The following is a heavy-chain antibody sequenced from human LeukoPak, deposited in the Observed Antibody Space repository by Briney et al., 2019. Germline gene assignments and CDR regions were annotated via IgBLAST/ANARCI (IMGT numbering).Heavy chain of an antibody. CDR1: EFTFSAYW. CDR3: ARENLAAAADY. CDR2: IRGDGSMT. J-gene: IGHJ4*02. V-gene: IGHV3-74*01. D-gene: IGHD6-25*01. Sequence: PGGSLRPSCAASEFTFSAYWMHWVRQARGRGRVWVSRIRGDGSMTNYADSVKGRFTISRDNAKNTLYLQMNSLRLEDTAVYYCARENLAAAADYWGQGTVVTVSS.